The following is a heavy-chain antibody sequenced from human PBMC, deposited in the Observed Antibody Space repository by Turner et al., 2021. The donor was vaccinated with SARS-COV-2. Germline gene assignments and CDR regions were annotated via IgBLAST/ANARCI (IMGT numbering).Heavy chain of an antibody. CDR2: INEGEST. Sequence: QVQLKQWGAGLLKPSETLSLTRGVDGGSFDTYYCAWIRQPPGKELQWIGEINEGESTNYNPSLKSRVTLSIDTSKKQFSLRLTSVTAADTALYYCARRRVYCTGVYCHIQPYFDYWGQGALVTVPS. CDR1: GGSFDTYY. CDR3: ARRRVYCTGVYCHIQPYFDY. J-gene: IGHJ4*02. D-gene: IGHD2-8*02. V-gene: IGHV4-34*01.